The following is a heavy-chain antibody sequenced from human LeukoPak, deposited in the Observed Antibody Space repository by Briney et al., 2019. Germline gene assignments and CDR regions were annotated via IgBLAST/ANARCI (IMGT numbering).Heavy chain of an antibody. J-gene: IGHJ4*02. CDR3: ARRRGLAVAGPSLPGYFDY. Sequence: GESLKISCKGSGYSFTSYWIGWVRQMPGKGLEWMGIIYPGDSDTRYSPSFQGQVTISAGKSISTAYLQWSSLKASDTAMYYCARRRGLAVAGPSLPGYFDYWGQGTLVTVSS. CDR2: IYPGDSDT. D-gene: IGHD6-19*01. CDR1: GYSFTSYW. V-gene: IGHV5-51*01.